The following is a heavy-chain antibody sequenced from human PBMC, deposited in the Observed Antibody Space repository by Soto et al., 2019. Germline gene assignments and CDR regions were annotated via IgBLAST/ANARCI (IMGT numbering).Heavy chain of an antibody. D-gene: IGHD2-2*01. CDR2: INHSGST. J-gene: IGHJ6*03. CDR1: GGSFSGYY. Sequence: NPSETLSLTCAVYGGSFSGYYWSWIRQPPGKGLEWIGEINHSGSTNYNPSLKRRVTISVDTSKNQFSLKLSSVTAADTAVYYCAREGLEDCSSTSCYAEGDYYYMDVWGKGTTVTVSS. V-gene: IGHV4-34*01. CDR3: AREGLEDCSSTSCYAEGDYYYMDV.